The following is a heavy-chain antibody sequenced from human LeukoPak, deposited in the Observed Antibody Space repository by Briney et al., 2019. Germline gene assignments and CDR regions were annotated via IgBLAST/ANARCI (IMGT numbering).Heavy chain of an antibody. CDR2: IREDGSEK. CDR3: AREKRFGYSLDY. V-gene: IGHV3-7*01. J-gene: IGHJ4*02. Sequence: PGGTLRLSCAASGFTFSSSWMTWVRQAPGKGLEWVASIREDGSEKTSVDSVKGRFTISRDNAKNSLYLQMDSLRAEDTAVYYCAREKRFGYSLDYWGQGTLVTVSS. CDR1: GFTFSSSW. D-gene: IGHD2-2*03.